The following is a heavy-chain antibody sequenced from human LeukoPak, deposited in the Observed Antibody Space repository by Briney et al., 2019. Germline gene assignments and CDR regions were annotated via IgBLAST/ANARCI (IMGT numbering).Heavy chain of an antibody. CDR1: GGSISSSSYY. J-gene: IGHJ5*02. V-gene: IGHV4-39*01. CDR3: ARQADIVVVPAAMFDP. Sequence: PSETLSLTCTVSGGSISSSSYYWGWIRQPPGKGLEWIGSIYYSGSTYYNPSLKSRVTISVDTSKNQFSLKLSSVTAADTAVYYCARQADIVVVPAAMFDPWGQGTLVTVSS. D-gene: IGHD2-2*01. CDR2: IYYSGST.